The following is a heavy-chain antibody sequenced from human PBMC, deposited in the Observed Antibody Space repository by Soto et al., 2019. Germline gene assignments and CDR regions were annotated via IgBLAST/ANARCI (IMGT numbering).Heavy chain of an antibody. J-gene: IGHJ4*02. CDR1: GGSISSYY. D-gene: IGHD1-26*01. Sequence: SETLSLTCTVSGGSISSYYWSWIRQPPGKGLEWIGYIYYTGSTNYNPSLKSRVTISVDTSKNQVSLKLSSVTAADTAVYYCARRHTRALDYWGQGTLVTVSS. CDR2: IYYTGST. V-gene: IGHV4-59*08. CDR3: ARRHTRALDY.